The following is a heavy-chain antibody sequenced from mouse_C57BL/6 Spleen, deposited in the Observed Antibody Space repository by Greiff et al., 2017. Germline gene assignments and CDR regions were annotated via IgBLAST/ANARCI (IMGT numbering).Heavy chain of an antibody. J-gene: IGHJ4*01. CDR3: ATNYYGSSYRVFYAMDY. CDR1: GFSFTSYG. D-gene: IGHD1-1*01. V-gene: IGHV2-5*01. Sequence: VKLQESGPGLVQPSQSLSITCTASGFSFTSYGVHWVRQSPGQGLEWLGVIWRGGSTDYNAAFLSRLSITKDNSKSQVFFKMNSLQADDTAIYYWATNYYGSSYRVFYAMDYWGQGTSVTVSS. CDR2: IWRGGST.